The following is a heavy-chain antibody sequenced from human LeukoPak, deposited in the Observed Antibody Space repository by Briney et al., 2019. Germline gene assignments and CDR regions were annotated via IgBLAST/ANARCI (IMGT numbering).Heavy chain of an antibody. V-gene: IGHV3-43*02. CDR1: GLNLDDSA. J-gene: IGHJ4*02. CDR2: ISADGGST. Sequence: GSLRLSFVASGLNLDDSAMHWVRQAPGKGLEWVSLISADGGSTFSADSVKGRFSISRDNSKNSLYLQMNSLRSEDTAMYYCAKESGKFDYWGQGTLVAVSP. CDR3: AKESGKFDY.